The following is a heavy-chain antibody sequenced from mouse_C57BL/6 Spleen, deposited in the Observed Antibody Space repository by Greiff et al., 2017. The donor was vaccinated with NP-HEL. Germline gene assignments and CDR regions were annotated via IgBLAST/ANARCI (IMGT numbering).Heavy chain of an antibody. CDR2: IDPETGGT. CDR3: TRCDGYYVENAMDY. J-gene: IGHJ4*01. D-gene: IGHD2-3*01. Sequence: QVQLQQSGAELVRPGASVTLSCKASGYTFTDYEMHWVKQTPVHGLEWIGAIDPETGGTAYNQKFKGKAILTADKSSSTAYMELRSLTSEDSAVYYCTRCDGYYVENAMDYWGQGTSVTVSS. V-gene: IGHV1-15*01. CDR1: GYTFTDYE.